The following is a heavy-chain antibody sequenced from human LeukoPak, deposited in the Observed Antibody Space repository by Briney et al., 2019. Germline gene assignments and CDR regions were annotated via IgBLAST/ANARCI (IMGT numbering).Heavy chain of an antibody. D-gene: IGHD4-17*01. CDR1: GGSFSGYY. CDR3: ARHGPFYGTAFYFDY. Sequence: SETLSLTCAVYGGSFSGYYWSWIRQPPGKGLEWIGEINHSGSTSYNPSLKSRVTISVDTSKNQFSLRLSSVTAADTAFYYCARHGPFYGTAFYFDYWGQGTLVTVSS. J-gene: IGHJ4*02. V-gene: IGHV4-34*01. CDR2: INHSGST.